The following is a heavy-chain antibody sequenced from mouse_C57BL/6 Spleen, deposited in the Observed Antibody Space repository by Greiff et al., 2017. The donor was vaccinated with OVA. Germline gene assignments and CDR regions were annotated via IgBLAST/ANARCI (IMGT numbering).Heavy chain of an antibody. CDR3: ARGYCYAMDY. J-gene: IGHJ4*01. D-gene: IGHD2-14*01. V-gene: IGHV1-26*01. Sequence: VQLKQSGPELVKPGASVKISCKASGYTFTDYYMNWVKQSHGKSLEWIGDINPNNGGTSYNQKFKGKATLTVDKSSSTAYMELRSLTSEDSAVYYCARGYCYAMDYWGQGTTVTVSS. CDR1: GYTFTDYY. CDR2: INPNNGGT.